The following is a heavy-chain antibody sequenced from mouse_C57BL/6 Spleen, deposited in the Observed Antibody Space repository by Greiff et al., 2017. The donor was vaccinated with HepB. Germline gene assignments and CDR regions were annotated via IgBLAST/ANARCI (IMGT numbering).Heavy chain of an antibody. D-gene: IGHD4-1*01. CDR1: GYTFTDYY. CDR2: INPYNGGT. J-gene: IGHJ2*01. CDR3: ARFGWDHFDY. V-gene: IGHV1-19*01. Sequence: EVQLQQSGPVLVKPGASVKMSCKASGYTFTDYYMNWVKQSHGKSLEWIGVINPYNGGTSYNQKFKGKATLTVDKSSSTAYMELNSLTSEDSAVYYCARFGWDHFDYWGQGTTLTVSS.